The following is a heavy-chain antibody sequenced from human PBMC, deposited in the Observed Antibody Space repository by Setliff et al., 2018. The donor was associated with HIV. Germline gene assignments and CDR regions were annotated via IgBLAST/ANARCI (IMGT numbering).Heavy chain of an antibody. V-gene: IGHV4-59*01. D-gene: IGHD3-16*01. J-gene: IGHJ4*02. CDR3: ARGPAGRLVFLSY. CDR2: IHYSGST. Sequence: PSETLSLTCTVSGGSISSYSWSWIRQPPGKGLEWLRYIHYSGSTNYNPSLKSRVTISVDTSKNQFSLTLNSVTAADTAVYYCARGPAGRLVFLSYWGQGTLVTVSS. CDR1: GGSISSYS.